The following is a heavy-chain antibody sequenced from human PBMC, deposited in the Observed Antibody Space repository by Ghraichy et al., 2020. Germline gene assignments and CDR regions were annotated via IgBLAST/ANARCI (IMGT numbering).Heavy chain of an antibody. D-gene: IGHD3-22*01. V-gene: IGHV3-23*01. CDR3: AKNPIDSSGYIDY. Sequence: GGSLRLSCAASGFTFSSYAMSWFRQAPGKGLEWVSAISGSGGSTYYADSVKGRFTISRDNSKNTLYLQMNSLRAEDTAVYYCAKNPIDSSGYIDYWGQGTLVTVSS. CDR1: GFTFSSYA. J-gene: IGHJ4*02. CDR2: ISGSGGST.